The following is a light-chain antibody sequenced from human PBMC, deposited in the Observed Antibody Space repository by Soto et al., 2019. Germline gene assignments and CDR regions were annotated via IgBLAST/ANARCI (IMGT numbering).Light chain of an antibody. J-gene: IGKJ1*01. CDR1: QSISSW. Sequence: DIQMTQSPSTLSASVGERVTITCRASQSISSWLAWYLQKPGKAPKLLIYKASDLESGVPSRFSGSGSGTEFTLTISSLQPDDFATYYCQHYNSYSQTFGQGTKVEIK. CDR3: QHYNSYSQT. V-gene: IGKV1-5*03. CDR2: KAS.